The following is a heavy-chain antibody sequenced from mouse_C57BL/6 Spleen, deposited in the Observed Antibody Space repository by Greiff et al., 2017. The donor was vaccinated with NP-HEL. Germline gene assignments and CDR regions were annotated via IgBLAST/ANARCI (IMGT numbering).Heavy chain of an antibody. D-gene: IGHD1-1*01. CDR3: ARGAYGSSYGAMDY. J-gene: IGHJ4*01. CDR1: GYAFSSYW. Sequence: VQLQQSGAELVKPGASVKISCKASGYAFSSYWMNWVKQRPGKGLEWIGQIYPGDGDTNYNGKFKGKATLTADKSSSTAYMQLRSLTSEDSAVYFCARGAYGSSYGAMDYWGQGTSVTVSS. V-gene: IGHV1-80*01. CDR2: IYPGDGDT.